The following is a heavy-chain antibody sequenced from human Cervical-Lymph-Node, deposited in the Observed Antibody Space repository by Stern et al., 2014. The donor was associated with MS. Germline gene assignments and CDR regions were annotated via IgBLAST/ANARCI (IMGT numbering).Heavy chain of an antibody. J-gene: IGHJ4*02. D-gene: IGHD4-11*01. CDR3: ARERLRDFNDYHFDS. CDR1: GYTFTTPNYG. V-gene: IGHV1-18*01. CDR2: ISSYNGHT. Sequence: QMQLVQSGPEVRQPGASVRVSCKASGYTFTTPNYGIAWVREAPGRGLEWMGWISSYNGHTVYAQKLQDRFTMTTDTSTSTAYMELRSLRSDDTAFYYCARERLRDFNDYHFDSWGQGTLVTVSS.